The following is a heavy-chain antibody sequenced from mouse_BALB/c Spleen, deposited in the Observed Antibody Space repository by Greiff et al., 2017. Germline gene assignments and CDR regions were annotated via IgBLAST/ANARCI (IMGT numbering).Heavy chain of an antibody. CDR2: ISSGSSTI. CDR3: ARGDYYASWFAY. D-gene: IGHD2-1*01. J-gene: IGHJ3*01. Sequence: DVKLVESGGGLVQPGGSRKLSCAASGFTFSSFGMHWVRQAPEKGLEWVAYISSGSSTIYYADTVKGRFTISRDNPKNTLFLQMTSLRSEDTAMYYCARGDYYASWFAYWGQGTLVTVSA. CDR1: GFTFSSFG. V-gene: IGHV5-17*02.